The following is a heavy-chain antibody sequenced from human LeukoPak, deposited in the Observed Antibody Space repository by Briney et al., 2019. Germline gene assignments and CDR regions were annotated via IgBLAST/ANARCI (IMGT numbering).Heavy chain of an antibody. CDR2: ISVSGGTT. CDR1: RFTFTSYD. V-gene: IGHV3-23*01. Sequence: GGSLRLSCAASRFTFTSYDMSWVRQAPGKGLEWVSSISVSGGTTYYADSVKGRFTISRDNSKNTLYLQMNSLRGEDTAVYYCAEGSSGIKWFDPWGQGTLVTVSS. J-gene: IGHJ5*02. CDR3: AEGSSGIKWFDP. D-gene: IGHD1-1*01.